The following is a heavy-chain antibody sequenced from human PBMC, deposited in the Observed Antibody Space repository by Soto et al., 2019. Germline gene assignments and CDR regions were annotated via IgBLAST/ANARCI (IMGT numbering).Heavy chain of an antibody. CDR2: IGTAGDT. J-gene: IGHJ3*02. CDR1: GFTFSSYD. V-gene: IGHV3-13*01. Sequence: GGSLRLSCAASGFTFSSYDMHWVRQATGKGLEWVSAIGTAGDTYYPGSVKGRFTISRENAKNSLYLQMNSLRAEDTAVYYCARGGDGSGSLDDAFDIWGQGTMVTVSS. CDR3: ARGGDGSGSLDDAFDI. D-gene: IGHD3-10*01.